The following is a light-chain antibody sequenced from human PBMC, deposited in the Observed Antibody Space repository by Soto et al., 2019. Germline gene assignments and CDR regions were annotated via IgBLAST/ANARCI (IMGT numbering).Light chain of an antibody. V-gene: IGKV1-39*01. CDR1: QNIGNY. CDR2: AAS. CDR3: QQNYSPPPIT. Sequence: DIQMTQSPSSLSASVGDRVTITCRTSQNIGNYLNWYQQKPGKAPKLLIYAASSLQSRVPSRFSGSGSGTAFTLTISSLHPEDYATYYCQQNYSPPPITFGQGTRLQIK. J-gene: IGKJ5*01.